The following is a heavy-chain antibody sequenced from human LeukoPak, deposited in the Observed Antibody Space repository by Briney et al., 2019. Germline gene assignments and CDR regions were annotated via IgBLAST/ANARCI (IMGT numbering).Heavy chain of an antibody. CDR2: IYPGDSDT. J-gene: IGHJ3*02. CDR1: EYSFTSYW. Sequence: GESLKISCKGSEYSFTSYWIGWVRQMPGKGLEWMGIIYPGDSDTRYSPSFQGQVTISADKSISTAYLQWSSLKASDTAIYYGARRKAAAAATTAFDIWGQGTMVTVSS. V-gene: IGHV5-51*01. D-gene: IGHD6-13*01. CDR3: ARRKAAAAATTAFDI.